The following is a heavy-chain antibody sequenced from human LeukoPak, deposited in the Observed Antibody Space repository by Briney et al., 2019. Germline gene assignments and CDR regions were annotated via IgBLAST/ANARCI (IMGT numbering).Heavy chain of an antibody. CDR2: FDPEDGET. CDR3: ATDRNDYRDTWLDP. D-gene: IGHD4-17*01. Sequence: ASVKVSCEVSGYTLTELSMHWVRQAPGKGLEWMGGFDPEDGETHYAQKFQGRVTMTEDTSTDTAYMELRSLRSEDTAVYYCATDRNDYRDTWLDPWGQGTLVTVSS. J-gene: IGHJ5*02. V-gene: IGHV1-24*01. CDR1: GYTLTELS.